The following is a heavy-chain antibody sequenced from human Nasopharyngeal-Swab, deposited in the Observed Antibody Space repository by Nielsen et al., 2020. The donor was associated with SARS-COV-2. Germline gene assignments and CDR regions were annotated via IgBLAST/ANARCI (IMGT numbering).Heavy chain of an antibody. J-gene: IGHJ4*02. Sequence: GESLKISCAASGFTFSDYYMSWIRQAPGKGLKWVSYISSSGSTIYYADSVKGRFTISRDNAKNSLYLQMNSLRAEDTAVYYCASAGCSGGSCYSDGYYFDYWGQGTLVTVSS. V-gene: IGHV3-11*04. CDR2: ISSSGSTI. D-gene: IGHD2-15*01. CDR3: ASAGCSGGSCYSDGYYFDY. CDR1: GFTFSDYY.